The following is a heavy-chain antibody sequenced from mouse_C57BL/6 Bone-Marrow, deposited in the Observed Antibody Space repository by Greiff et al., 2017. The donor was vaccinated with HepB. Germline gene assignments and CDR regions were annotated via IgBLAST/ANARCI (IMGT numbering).Heavy chain of an antibody. CDR3: ARDPYYYGSSYWYFDV. V-gene: IGHV3-6*01. Sequence: VQLKESGPGLVKPSQSLSLTCSVTGYSITSGYYWNWIRQFPGNKLEWMGYISYDGSNNYNPSLKNRISITRDTSKNQFFLKLNSVTTEDTATYYCARDPYYYGSSYWYFDVWGTGTTVTVSS. CDR2: ISYDGSN. J-gene: IGHJ1*03. D-gene: IGHD1-1*01. CDR1: GYSITSGYY.